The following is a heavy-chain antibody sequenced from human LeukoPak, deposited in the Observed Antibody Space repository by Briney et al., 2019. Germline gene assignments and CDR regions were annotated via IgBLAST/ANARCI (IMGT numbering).Heavy chain of an antibody. J-gene: IGHJ4*02. Sequence: GGSLRLSCAASGFTFSSYEMNWVRQAPGKGLEWVSYISSSGSTIYYADSVKGRFTISRDNAKNSLYLQMYSLRAEDTAVYYCARDLLGYQLPNYYGSGSFDYWGQGTLVTVSS. CDR1: GFTFSSYE. D-gene: IGHD3-10*01. CDR3: ARDLLGYQLPNYYGSGSFDY. CDR2: ISSSGSTI. V-gene: IGHV3-48*03.